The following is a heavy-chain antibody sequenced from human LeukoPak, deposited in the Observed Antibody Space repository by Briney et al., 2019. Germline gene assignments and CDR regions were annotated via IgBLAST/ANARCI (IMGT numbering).Heavy chain of an antibody. D-gene: IGHD2-2*02. CDR3: ANIVVVPAAISGTGWFDP. CDR1: GGSFSGYY. Sequence: PSETLSLTCAVYGGSFSGYYWSWIRQPPGKGLEWIGEINHSGSTNYNPSLKSRVTISVDTFKNQFSLKLSSVTAADTAVYYCANIVVVPAAISGTGWFDPWGQGTLVTVSS. J-gene: IGHJ5*02. CDR2: INHSGST. V-gene: IGHV4-34*01.